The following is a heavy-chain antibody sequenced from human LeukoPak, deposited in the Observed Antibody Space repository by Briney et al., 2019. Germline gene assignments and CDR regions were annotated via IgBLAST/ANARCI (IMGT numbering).Heavy chain of an antibody. V-gene: IGHV3-30*18. CDR2: ISYDGSNK. CDR1: GFTFSSYG. Sequence: PGRSLRLSCAASGFTFSSYGMHWVRQAPGKGLEWVAVISYDGSNKCYADSVKGRFTISRDNSKNTLYLQMNSLRAEDTAVYYCAKVWYSYGPSTVYFDYWGQGTLVTVSS. J-gene: IGHJ4*02. CDR3: AKVWYSYGPSTVYFDY. D-gene: IGHD5-18*01.